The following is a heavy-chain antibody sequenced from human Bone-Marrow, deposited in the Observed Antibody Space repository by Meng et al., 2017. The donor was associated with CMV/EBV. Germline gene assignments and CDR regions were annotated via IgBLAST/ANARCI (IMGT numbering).Heavy chain of an antibody. CDR3: ARRKILTGHRLDS. Sequence: GESLKISCGTSGFKLSIYWMTWVRQAPGRGLEWVANINQDGSEKYYVDSVKGRFTISRDNVKNSVWLQMNSLRAEDTGVYYCARRKILTGHRLDSWGQGTLVNFSS. CDR2: INQDGSEK. CDR1: GFKLSIYW. V-gene: IGHV3-7*01. J-gene: IGHJ4*02. D-gene: IGHD3-9*01.